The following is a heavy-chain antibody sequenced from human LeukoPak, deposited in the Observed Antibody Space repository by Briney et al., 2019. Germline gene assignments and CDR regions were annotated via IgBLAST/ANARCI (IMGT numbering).Heavy chain of an antibody. D-gene: IGHD5-18*01. CDR1: GGSISSYY. J-gene: IGHJ5*02. CDR2: IYTSGST. Sequence: SETLSLTCTDSGGSISSYYWSWIRQPAGKGLEWIGRIYTSGSTNYNPSLKSRVTMSVDTSKNQFSLKLSSVTAADTAVYYCARDLGLWLQGSWFDPWGQGTLVTVSS. V-gene: IGHV4-4*07. CDR3: ARDLGLWLQGSWFDP.